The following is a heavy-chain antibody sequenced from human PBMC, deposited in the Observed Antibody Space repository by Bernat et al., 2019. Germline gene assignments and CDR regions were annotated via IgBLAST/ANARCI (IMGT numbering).Heavy chain of an antibody. CDR1: GFTFSSYG. V-gene: IGHV3-33*01. J-gene: IGHJ4*02. Sequence: QVQLVESGGGVVQPGRSLRLSCAASGFTFSSYGRHWVRQAPGKGLEWVAVIWYDGSNKYYADSVKGRFTISRDNSKNTMYLQMNSLRAEDTAVYYCAREGGVYGASTYLDYWGQGTLVTVSS. CDR3: AREGGVYGASTYLDY. CDR2: IWYDGSNK. D-gene: IGHD4/OR15-4a*01.